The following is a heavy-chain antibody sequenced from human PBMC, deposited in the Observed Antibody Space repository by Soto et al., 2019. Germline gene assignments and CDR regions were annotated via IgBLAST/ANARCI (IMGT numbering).Heavy chain of an antibody. V-gene: IGHV1-2*02. J-gene: IGHJ4*02. D-gene: IGHD6-13*01. CDR3: ARDLTGSSWYTPDY. CDR1: GYTFTGYY. Sequence: ASVKVSCKASGYTFTGYYMHWVRQAPGQGLEWMGWINPNSGGTNYAQKFQGRVTMTRDTSISTAYMELSRLRSDDTAVYYCARDLTGSSWYTPDYWGQGTLVTVSS. CDR2: INPNSGGT.